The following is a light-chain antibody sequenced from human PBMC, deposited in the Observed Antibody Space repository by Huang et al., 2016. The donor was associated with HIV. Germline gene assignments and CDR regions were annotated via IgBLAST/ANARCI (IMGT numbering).Light chain of an antibody. CDR3: QQYNNWPPYT. V-gene: IGKV3-15*01. Sequence: IVMTHSPATLSVSPGERATLSCRASQSVSSNLAWYQQKPGQAPRLLIYGASTRATGIPARFSGSGSETEFTLTISNLQSEDFAVYYCQQYNNWPPYTFGQGTKLEIK. CDR1: QSVSSN. J-gene: IGKJ2*01. CDR2: GAS.